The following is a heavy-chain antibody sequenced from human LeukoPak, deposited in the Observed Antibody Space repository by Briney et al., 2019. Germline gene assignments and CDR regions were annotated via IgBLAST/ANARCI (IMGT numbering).Heavy chain of an antibody. D-gene: IGHD3-10*01. J-gene: IGHJ5*02. V-gene: IGHV4-59*12. CDR2: IYYSGGT. CDR3: AREGTSGGLNWLDP. Sequence: SETLSLTRTVSGGSISSYYWTWIRQPPGKGLGLEWIGYIYYSGGTNYNPSLKSRVTISIDTSKNQVSLKLSSVNAADTAVYFCAREGTSGGLNWLDPWGQGTLVTVSS. CDR1: GGSISSYY.